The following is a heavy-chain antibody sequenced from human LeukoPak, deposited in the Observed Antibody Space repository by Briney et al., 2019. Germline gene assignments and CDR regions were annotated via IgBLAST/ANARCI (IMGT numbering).Heavy chain of an antibody. CDR3: ARRAYSSGYYYVGL. CDR1: GGSISSYY. CDR2: IYYSGST. Sequence: SETLSLTCTVSGGSISSYYWSWIRQPPGKGLEWIGYIYYSGSTNYNPSLKSRVTISVDTSKNQFSLKLSSVTAADTAVYYCARRAYSSGYYYVGLWGRGTLVTVSS. D-gene: IGHD3-22*01. V-gene: IGHV4-59*08. J-gene: IGHJ2*01.